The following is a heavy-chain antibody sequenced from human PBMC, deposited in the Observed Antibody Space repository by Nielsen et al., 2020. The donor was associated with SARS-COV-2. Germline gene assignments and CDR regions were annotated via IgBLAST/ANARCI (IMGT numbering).Heavy chain of an antibody. CDR1: GYPFTSYG. D-gene: IGHD6-13*01. J-gene: IGHJ4*02. CDR2: ISGENDDT. Sequence: ASVKVSCKASGYPFTSYGVSWVRQAPGQGLEWMGWISGENDDTKYVEKFQGRVTMTRDTSTSTVYMELSSLRSEDTAVYYCARDLAGPNSSSWYLRFDYWGQGTLVTVSS. CDR3: ARDLAGPNSSSWYLRFDY. V-gene: IGHV1-18*01.